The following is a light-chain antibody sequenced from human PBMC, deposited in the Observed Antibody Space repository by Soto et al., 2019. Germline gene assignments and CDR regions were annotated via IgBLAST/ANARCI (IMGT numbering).Light chain of an antibody. CDR1: SSDVGGYKY. V-gene: IGLV2-14*01. J-gene: IGLJ3*02. CDR3: SSYTSNNTLVV. CDR2: EVT. Sequence: QSALTQPASVSGSPGQSITISCTGTSSDVGGYKYVCWYQQHPGKAPKRMIYEVTNRPSGGSNRFSGAKSGNTASLTISALQAEEEAAYYCSSYTSNNTLVVFGGGTKVTVL.